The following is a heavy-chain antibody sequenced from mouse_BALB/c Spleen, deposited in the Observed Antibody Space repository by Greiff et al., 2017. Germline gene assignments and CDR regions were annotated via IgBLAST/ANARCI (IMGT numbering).Heavy chain of an antibody. CDR3: ARVPSTMITPWFAY. V-gene: IGHV5-6-5*01. CDR1: GFTFSSYA. D-gene: IGHD2-4*01. J-gene: IGHJ3*01. CDR2: ISSGGST. Sequence: EVQGVESGGGLVKPGGSLKLSCAASGFTFSSYAMSWVRQTPEKRLEWVASISSGGSTYYPDSVKGRFTISRDNARNILYLQMSSLRSEDTAMYYCARVPSTMITPWFAYWGQGTLVTVSA.